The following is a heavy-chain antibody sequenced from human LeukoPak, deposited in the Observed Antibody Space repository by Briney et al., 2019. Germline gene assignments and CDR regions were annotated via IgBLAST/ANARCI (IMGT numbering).Heavy chain of an antibody. CDR1: GGSISSYY. Sequence: PSETLSLTCTVSGGSISSYYWSWIRQPPGKGLEWIGYIYYSGSTNYNPSLKSRVTLSVDTSKNQFSLKLSSVTAADTAVYYCARVRPAATYYYYYYGMDVWGQGTTVTVSS. V-gene: IGHV4-59*01. CDR3: ARVRPAATYYYYYYGMDV. CDR2: IYYSGST. D-gene: IGHD2-2*01. J-gene: IGHJ6*02.